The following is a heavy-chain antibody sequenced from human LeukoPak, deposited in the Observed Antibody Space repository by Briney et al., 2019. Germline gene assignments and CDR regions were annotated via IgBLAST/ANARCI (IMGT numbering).Heavy chain of an antibody. J-gene: IGHJ3*02. V-gene: IGHV4-38-2*02. CDR2: MYHTGTT. CDR1: DYSISSGYY. Sequence: SETLSLTCSVSDYSISSGYYWGWIRQPPGKGLEWIVSMYHTGTTYYNPSLKSRVTISLDTSKNQFSLILSSVTAADTAVYYCVRSSYYYGADAYDIWGQGTMVTVSS. D-gene: IGHD3-10*01. CDR3: VRSSYYYGADAYDI.